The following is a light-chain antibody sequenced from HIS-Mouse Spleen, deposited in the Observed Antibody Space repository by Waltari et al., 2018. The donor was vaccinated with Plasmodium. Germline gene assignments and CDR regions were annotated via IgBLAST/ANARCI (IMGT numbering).Light chain of an antibody. CDR1: QSVSSSY. J-gene: IGKJ2*01. V-gene: IGKV3-20*01. CDR3: QQYGSSPYT. CDR2: GAS. Sequence: EIVLTRSPGTLSLSPGERATLSCRASQSVSSSYLAWYQQKPGQAPRRLIYGASSRATGIPDRFSGSGSGTDFTLTISRLEPEDFAVYYCQQYGSSPYTFGQGTKLEIK.